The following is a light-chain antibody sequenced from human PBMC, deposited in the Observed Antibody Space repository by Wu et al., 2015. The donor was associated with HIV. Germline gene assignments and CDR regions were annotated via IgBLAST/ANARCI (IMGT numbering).Light chain of an antibody. CDR3: QQYYSYPLT. J-gene: IGKJ4*01. Sequence: IRITQSPSSLSASTGDRVTITCRASQGISSYLAWYQQKPGKAPKLLIYAASTSQSGVPSRFSGSGSGTDFTLTISCLQSEDFATYYCQQYYSYPLTFGGGTKVEIK. V-gene: IGKV1-8*01. CDR2: AAS. CDR1: QGISSY.